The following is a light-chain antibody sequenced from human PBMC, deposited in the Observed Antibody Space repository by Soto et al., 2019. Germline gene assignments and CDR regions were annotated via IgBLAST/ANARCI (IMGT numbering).Light chain of an antibody. V-gene: IGLV1-44*01. J-gene: IGLJ2*01. Sequence: QAVVTQPPSASGTPGQRVTISCSGSSSNIGSNTVNWYRQLPGAAPKLLIYSNNLRPSGVPDRFSGSKSGTSASLAISGLQSEDEADYYCAAWDDSLNGVFGGGTQVTVL. CDR3: AAWDDSLNGV. CDR2: SNN. CDR1: SSNIGSNT.